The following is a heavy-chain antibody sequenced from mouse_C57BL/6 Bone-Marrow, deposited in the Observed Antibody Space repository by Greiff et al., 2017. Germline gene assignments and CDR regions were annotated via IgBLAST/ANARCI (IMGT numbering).Heavy chain of an antibody. Sequence: EVQLQESGGGLVKPGGSLKLSCAASGFTFSSYAMSWVRQTPEKRLEWVATISDGGSYTYYPDNVKGRFTISRDNAKNNLYLQMSHLKYEDTAMYYCARGSYRGFAYWGQGTLVTVSA. D-gene: IGHD2-10*01. CDR2: ISDGGSYT. J-gene: IGHJ3*01. V-gene: IGHV5-4*01. CDR1: GFTFSSYA. CDR3: ARGSYRGFAY.